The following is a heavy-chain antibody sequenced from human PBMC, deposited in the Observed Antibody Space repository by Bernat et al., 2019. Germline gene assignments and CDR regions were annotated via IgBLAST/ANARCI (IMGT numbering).Heavy chain of an antibody. D-gene: IGHD1-7*01. Sequence: QITLKESGPTLVNPTQTLTLTCTFSGFSLTTRVVGVGWIRQPPGNALEWLGLIYWDDDKRYRPSLRSRLTLTKDTSRNQVVLSITNMDPDDTGTYYCAHRLYRMSDWNYGRFDYWGQGTQVTVSS. CDR3: AHRLYRMSDWNYGRFDY. CDR1: GFSLTTRVVG. V-gene: IGHV2-5*02. CDR2: IYWDDDK. J-gene: IGHJ4*02.